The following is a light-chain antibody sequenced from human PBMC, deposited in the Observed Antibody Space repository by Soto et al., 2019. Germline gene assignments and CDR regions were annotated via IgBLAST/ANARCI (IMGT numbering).Light chain of an antibody. CDR3: QQYGSSPRT. Sequence: EVVTTQSPATLSLSPGERATLSCRASQGLGTNLAWYQQKPGQAPRLLIYAASTRATGVPGRFSGSGSGTEFTLTISSLQSEDFAVYYCQQYGSSPRTFGQGTKVDIK. CDR2: AAS. CDR1: QGLGTN. J-gene: IGKJ1*01. V-gene: IGKV3-15*01.